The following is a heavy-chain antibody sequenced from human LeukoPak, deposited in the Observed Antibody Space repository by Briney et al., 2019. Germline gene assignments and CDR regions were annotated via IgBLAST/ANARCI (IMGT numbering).Heavy chain of an antibody. J-gene: IGHJ4*02. CDR2: IYTSGST. V-gene: IGHV4-4*09. Sequence: SETLSLTCTVSGGSISSYYWSWIRQPPGKGLEWIGYIYTSGSTNYNPSLKSRVTISVDTSKNQFSLKLSSVTAADTAVHYCARLLVGETYFDYWGQGTLVTVSS. D-gene: IGHD3-16*01. CDR1: GGSISSYY. CDR3: ARLLVGETYFDY.